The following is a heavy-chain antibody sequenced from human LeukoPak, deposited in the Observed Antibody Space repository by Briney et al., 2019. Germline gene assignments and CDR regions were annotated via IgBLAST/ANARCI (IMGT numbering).Heavy chain of an antibody. J-gene: IGHJ4*02. V-gene: IGHV1-8*02. CDR2: MNPVSGNA. D-gene: IGHD6-13*01. CDR1: GGTLSSYA. CDR3: ARAPMGAAALY. Sequence: ASVKVSCKASGGTLSSYAISWVRQAPGQGLEWMGWMNPVSGNAGSAQKFQGRVTLTRDTSISTAYMELSSLRSDDTAFYYCARAPMGAAALYWGQGTLVTVSS.